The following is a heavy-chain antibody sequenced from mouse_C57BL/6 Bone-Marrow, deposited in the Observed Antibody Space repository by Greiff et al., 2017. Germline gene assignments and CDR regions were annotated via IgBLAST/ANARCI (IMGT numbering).Heavy chain of an antibody. CDR3: GRQGFYCYGGWFAY. Sequence: VQLQQSGPELVKPGASVKISCKASGYTFTDYYMNWVKQSHGKSLEWIGDINPNNGGTSYNQKFKGKATLTVDKSSSTAYMELRSLTSEDSAVYYCGRQGFYCYGGWFAYWGKGTLVTVSA. V-gene: IGHV1-26*01. J-gene: IGHJ3*01. CDR2: INPNNGGT. D-gene: IGHD1-1*01. CDR1: GYTFTDYY.